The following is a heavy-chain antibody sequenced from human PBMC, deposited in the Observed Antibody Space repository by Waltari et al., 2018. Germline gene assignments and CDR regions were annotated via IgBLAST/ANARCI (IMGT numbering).Heavy chain of an antibody. CDR3: ARFYGSGSYFES. V-gene: IGHV3-53*02. CDR2: IYSGGSA. Sequence: EVQLVETGGGLIQPGGSLRLSCAASGLTVSPSFLSWVRQAPGKGLEWVSYIYSGGSAYYIDSVKGRFTISRDNSKNTLYLQMNRLTADDTAVYYCARFYGSGSYFESWGQGALVTVSS. CDR1: GLTVSPSF. D-gene: IGHD3-10*01. J-gene: IGHJ4*02.